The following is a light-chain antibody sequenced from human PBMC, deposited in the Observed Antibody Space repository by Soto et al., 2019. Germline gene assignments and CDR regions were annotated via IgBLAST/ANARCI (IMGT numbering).Light chain of an antibody. V-gene: IGKV1-5*03. CDR1: QSISSW. Sequence: DIQMTQSPSTLSASVGDRVTITCRASQSISSWLAWYQQKPVKAPKLLIYKASSLESGVPSRFSGSGSGTEFTLTISSLQPDDFATYYCQQYNSYPLTFGGGAKVDI. CDR2: KAS. CDR3: QQYNSYPLT. J-gene: IGKJ4*01.